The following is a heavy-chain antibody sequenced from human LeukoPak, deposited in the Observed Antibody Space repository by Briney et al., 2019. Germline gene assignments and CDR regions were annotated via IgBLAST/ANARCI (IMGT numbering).Heavy chain of an antibody. D-gene: IGHD6-13*01. V-gene: IGHV3-48*03. CDR2: ISSSGSTI. CDR3: ARSAAAGTFPDY. J-gene: IGHJ4*02. CDR1: GFTFSSYE. Sequence: GALRLSCAASGFTFSSYEMNWVRQAPGKVLKWVSYISSSGSTIYYADSVKGRFTISRDNAKNSLYLQMNSLRAEDTAVYYCARSAAAGTFPDYWGQGTLVTVSS.